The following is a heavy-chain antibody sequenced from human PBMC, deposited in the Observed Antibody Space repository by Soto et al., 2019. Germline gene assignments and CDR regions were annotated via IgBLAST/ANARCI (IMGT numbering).Heavy chain of an antibody. CDR2: IYYSGST. CDR3: ARVSKGYYYGSGSYTGWFDP. J-gene: IGHJ5*02. Sequence: SETLSLTCTVSGGSISSYYWSWIRQPPGKGLEWIGYIYYSGSTNYNPSLKSRVTISVDTSKNQFSLKLSSVTAADTAVYYCARVSKGYYYGSGSYTGWFDPWGQGTLVTV. D-gene: IGHD3-10*01. V-gene: IGHV4-59*01. CDR1: GGSISSYY.